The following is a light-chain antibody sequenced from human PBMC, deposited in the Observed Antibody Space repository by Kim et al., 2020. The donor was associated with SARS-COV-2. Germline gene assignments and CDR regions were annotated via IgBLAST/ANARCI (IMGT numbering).Light chain of an antibody. CDR3: QVWDSGSDHVV. CDR2: YDS. Sequence: APGTTARITGGGNNIGSKSVHWYQQKPGQAPVLVIYYDSDRPSGIPERLSGSNSGNTATLTIGGVEAGDEADYYCQVWDSGSDHVVFAGGTQLTVL. V-gene: IGLV3-21*04. J-gene: IGLJ2*01. CDR1: NIGSKS.